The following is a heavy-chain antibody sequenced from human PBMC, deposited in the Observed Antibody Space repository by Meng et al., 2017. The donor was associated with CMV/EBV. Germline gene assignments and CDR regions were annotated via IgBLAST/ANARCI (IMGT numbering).Heavy chain of an antibody. Sequence: GGSLRLSCAASGFTFSSYEMNWVRQAPGKGLEWVSYISSSCSTIYYADSVKGRFTISRDNAKNSLYLQMNSLRAEDTAVYYCARVGRWEGYGMDVWGQGTTVTVSS. CDR3: ARVGRWEGYGMDV. J-gene: IGHJ6*02. CDR1: GFTFSSYE. CDR2: ISSSCSTI. D-gene: IGHD4-23*01. V-gene: IGHV3-48*03.